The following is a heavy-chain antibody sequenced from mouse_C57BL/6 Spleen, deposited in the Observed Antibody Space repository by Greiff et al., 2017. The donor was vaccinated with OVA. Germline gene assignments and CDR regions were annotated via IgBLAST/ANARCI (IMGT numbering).Heavy chain of an antibody. CDR1: GFTFSDYG. V-gene: IGHV5-17*01. D-gene: IGHD1-1*01. CDR2: ISSGSSTI. CDR3: ARPPFYYGSSYWYFDV. Sequence: EVHLVESGGGLVKPGGSLKLSCAASGFTFSDYGMHWVRQAPEKGLEWVAYISSGSSTIYYADTVKGRFTISRDNAKNTLFLQMTSLRSEDTAMYYCARPPFYYGSSYWYFDVWGTGTTVTVSS. J-gene: IGHJ1*03.